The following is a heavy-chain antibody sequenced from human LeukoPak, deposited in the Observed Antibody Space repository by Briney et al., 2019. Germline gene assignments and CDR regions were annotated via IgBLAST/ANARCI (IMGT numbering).Heavy chain of an antibody. CDR2: ISSNTIYT. V-gene: IGHV3-11*03. J-gene: IGHJ4*02. D-gene: IGHD6-19*01. CDR3: ARLYGDSSGTFFDH. CDR1: GFTFSEHY. Sequence: GGSLRLSCAASGFTFSEHYMGWVRQAPGKGLEWLSYISSNTIYTNYADSVKGRFSISRDNAKNSLYLQMNSPRVEDTAVYYCARLYGDSSGTFFDHWGQGTLVTVSS.